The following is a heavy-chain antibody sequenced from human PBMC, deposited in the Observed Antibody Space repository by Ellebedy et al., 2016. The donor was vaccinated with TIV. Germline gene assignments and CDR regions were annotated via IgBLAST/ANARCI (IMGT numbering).Heavy chain of an antibody. CDR1: GGTISRYY. D-gene: IGHD4-17*01. CDR2: IYYSGST. J-gene: IGHJ3*02. Sequence: ESLKISCTVSGGTISRYYWSWIRQPPGKGLEWIGYIYYSGSTKYNPSLKSRVTISIDTSKNQFSLKMNSVTAADTAVYYCARDQTVTTSVDAFDIWGQGTKVTVSS. CDR3: ARDQTVTTSVDAFDI. V-gene: IGHV4-59*01.